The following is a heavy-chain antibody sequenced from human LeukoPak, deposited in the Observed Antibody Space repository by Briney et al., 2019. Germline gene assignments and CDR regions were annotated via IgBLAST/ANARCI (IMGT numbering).Heavy chain of an antibody. CDR3: ARRRGYSSGWLRGYFDY. D-gene: IGHD6-19*01. CDR1: GYTFTGYY. V-gene: IGHV1-2*02. J-gene: IGHJ4*02. Sequence: VASVKVSCKASGYTFTGYYMHWVRQAPGQGLEWMGWINPNSGGTNYAQNFQGRVTMTTDTSTSTAYMELRSLRSDDTAVYYCARRRGYSSGWLRGYFDYWGQGTLVTVSS. CDR2: INPNSGGT.